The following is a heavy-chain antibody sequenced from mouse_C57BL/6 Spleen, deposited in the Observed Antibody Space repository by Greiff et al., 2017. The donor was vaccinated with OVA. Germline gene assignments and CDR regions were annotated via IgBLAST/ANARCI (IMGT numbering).Heavy chain of an antibody. V-gene: IGHV1-55*01. J-gene: IGHJ1*03. CDR1: GYTFTSYW. CDR2: IYPGSGST. CDR3: ARAYGEYFDV. D-gene: IGHD1-1*01. Sequence: QVQLKQPGAELVKPGASVKMSCKASGYTFTSYWITWVKQRPGQGLEWIGDIYPGSGSTNYNEKFKSKATLTVDTSSSTAYMQLSSLTSEDSAVYYCARAYGEYFDVWGTGTTVTVSS.